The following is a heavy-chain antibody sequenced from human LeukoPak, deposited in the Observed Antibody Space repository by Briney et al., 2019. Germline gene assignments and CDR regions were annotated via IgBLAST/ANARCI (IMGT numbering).Heavy chain of an antibody. CDR1: GYTLTELS. Sequence: ASVKVSCKVSGYTLTELSMHWVRQAPGKGLVWMGGFDPEDGETIYAQKFQGRVTMTEDTSTDTAYMELSSLRSEDTAVYYCATWYSSGWYRTFDYWGQGTLVTVSS. J-gene: IGHJ4*02. CDR3: ATWYSSGWYRTFDY. CDR2: FDPEDGET. V-gene: IGHV1-24*01. D-gene: IGHD6-19*01.